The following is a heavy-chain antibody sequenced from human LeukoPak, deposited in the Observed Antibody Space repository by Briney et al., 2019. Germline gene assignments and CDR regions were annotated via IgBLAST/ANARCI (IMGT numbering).Heavy chain of an antibody. CDR2: ISAYNGNT. V-gene: IGHV1-8*02. J-gene: IGHJ4*02. CDR1: SYTFTNYA. CDR3: ARVVETPGTPLPLLLGN. D-gene: IGHD2-2*01. Sequence: GASVRVSCKASSYTFTNYAFTWVRQAPGQGLEWMGWISAYNGNTGYAQKFQGRVTMTRNTSISTAYMELSSLRSEDTAVYYCARVVETPGTPLPLLLGNWGQGTLVTVSS.